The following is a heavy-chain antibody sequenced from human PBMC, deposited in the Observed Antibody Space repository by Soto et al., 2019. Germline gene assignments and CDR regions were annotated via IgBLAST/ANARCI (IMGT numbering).Heavy chain of an antibody. CDR1: GGAISSGDYY. V-gene: IGHV4-30-4*01. J-gene: IGHJ5*02. CDR3: ARERPAGARLDP. CDR2: IYHSGST. D-gene: IGHD6-13*01. Sequence: QVQLQESGPGLVKPSQTLSLTCTVAGGAISSGDYYWSWLRQPPGKGLEWIGYIYHSGSTYYNPSLQSLVTISVDTSKKQFSLKRSSVTAADTAVYYCARERPAGARLDPWGKGTLVTVSS.